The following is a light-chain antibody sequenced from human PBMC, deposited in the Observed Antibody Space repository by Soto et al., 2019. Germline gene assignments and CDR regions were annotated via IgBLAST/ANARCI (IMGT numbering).Light chain of an antibody. CDR2: STS. CDR1: AGAVTSDYY. CDR3: LLYYGGAQVL. Sequence: QAVVTQEPSLTVSPGGTVTLTCASSAGAVTSDYYANWLQQKPGQAPRALIYSTSKKHSWTPARFSGSLLGGKAALTLSAVQPEAEADCHCLLYYGGAQVLFGGGTQLTVL. V-gene: IGLV7-43*01. J-gene: IGLJ2*01.